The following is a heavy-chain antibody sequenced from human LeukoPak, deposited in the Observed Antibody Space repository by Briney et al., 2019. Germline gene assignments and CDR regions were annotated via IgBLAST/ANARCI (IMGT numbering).Heavy chain of an antibody. CDR2: ISYDGSDK. CDR3: ARARPSMWIDY. J-gene: IGHJ4*02. CDR1: GFTFSSYA. D-gene: IGHD5-12*01. V-gene: IGHV3-30*04. Sequence: GSLRLSCAASGFTFSSYAMYWVRQAPGKGPEWVAVISYDGSDKFYADSVKGRFTISRDSSKNTLYLQMNSLRPEDTAVYYCARARPSMWIDYWGQGTLVTVSS.